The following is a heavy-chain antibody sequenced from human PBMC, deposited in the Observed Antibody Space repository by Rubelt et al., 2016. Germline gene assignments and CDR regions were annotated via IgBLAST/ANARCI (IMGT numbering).Heavy chain of an antibody. D-gene: IGHD3-10*01. J-gene: IGHJ3*02. CDR3: ARLWFGEYHDAFDI. V-gene: IGHV3-48*04. Sequence: GKGLEWVSYISSSSSTIYYADSVKGRFTISRDNAKNSLYLQMNSLRAEDTAVYYCARLWFGEYHDAFDIWGQGTMVTVSS. CDR2: ISSSSSTI.